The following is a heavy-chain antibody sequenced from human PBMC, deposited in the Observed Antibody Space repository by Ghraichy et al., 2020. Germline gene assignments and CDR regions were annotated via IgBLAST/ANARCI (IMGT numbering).Heavy chain of an antibody. Sequence: GGSLRLSCAASGFSFSNHAMTWVRQAPGKGLEWVSIIRGGGGVTFYADSVEGRFTIFRDNSKNTLYLQMNGLRAEDTAVYYCAKTMASFGNDGLNVWGQGTTVTVSS. V-gene: IGHV3-23*01. CDR2: IRGGGGVT. CDR3: AKTMASFGNDGLNV. CDR1: GFSFSNHA. D-gene: IGHD1-1*01. J-gene: IGHJ6*02.